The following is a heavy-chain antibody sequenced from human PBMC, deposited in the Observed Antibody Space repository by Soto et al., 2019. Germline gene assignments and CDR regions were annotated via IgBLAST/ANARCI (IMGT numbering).Heavy chain of an antibody. CDR2: ISWNSGSI. CDR1: GFTIDDYA. Sequence: GGSLRLSCAASGFTIDDYAMHWVRQAPGKGLEWVSGISWNSGSIGYADSVKGRFTISRDNAKNSLYLQMNSLRAEDTALYYCAKERDLAAVPDYYYGMDVWGQGTTVTVSS. J-gene: IGHJ6*02. D-gene: IGHD2-21*01. CDR3: AKERDLAAVPDYYYGMDV. V-gene: IGHV3-9*01.